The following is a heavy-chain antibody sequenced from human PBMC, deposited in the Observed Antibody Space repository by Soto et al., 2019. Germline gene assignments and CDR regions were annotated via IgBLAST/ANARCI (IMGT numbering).Heavy chain of an antibody. V-gene: IGHV3-30-3*01. J-gene: IGHJ3*02. Sequence: GGSLRLSCAASGFTFSSYAMHWVRQAPGKGLEWVAVISYDGSNKYYADSVKGRFTISRDNSKNTLYLQMNSLRAEDTAVYYCASLYGSGSYSAFDIWGQGTMVTVSS. D-gene: IGHD3-10*01. CDR2: ISYDGSNK. CDR3: ASLYGSGSYSAFDI. CDR1: GFTFSSYA.